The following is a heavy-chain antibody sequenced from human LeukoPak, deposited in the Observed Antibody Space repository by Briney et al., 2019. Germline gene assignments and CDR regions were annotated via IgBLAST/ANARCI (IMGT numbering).Heavy chain of an antibody. Sequence: GGSLSLSCAASGFTLSSYGTHGVRQAPGKGLDWVAVISYDGTNKYYADSVKGRFTISRDNSKNTLYLQMYSLRADDTAVYYCAKDSSLQRSAYRAFYIWGRERMVTVS. CDR2: ISYDGTNK. CDR1: GFTLSSYG. D-gene: IGHD1-26*01. J-gene: IGHJ3*02. CDR3: AKDSSLQRSAYRAFYI. V-gene: IGHV3-30*18.